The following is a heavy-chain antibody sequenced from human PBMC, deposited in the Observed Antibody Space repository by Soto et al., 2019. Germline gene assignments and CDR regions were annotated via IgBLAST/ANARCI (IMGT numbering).Heavy chain of an antibody. CDR1: GFTFSSYS. D-gene: IGHD3-10*01. J-gene: IGHJ4*02. CDR2: ISSSSSTI. V-gene: IGHV3-48*01. CDR3: ARDSSGGFGEFSDY. Sequence: EVQLVESGGGLVQPGGSLRLSCAASGFTFSSYSMNWVRQAPGKGLEWVSYISSSSSTIYYADSVKGRFTISRDNAKNSLYLQMNGLRAEDTAVYYCARDSSGGFGEFSDYWGQGTLVTVSS.